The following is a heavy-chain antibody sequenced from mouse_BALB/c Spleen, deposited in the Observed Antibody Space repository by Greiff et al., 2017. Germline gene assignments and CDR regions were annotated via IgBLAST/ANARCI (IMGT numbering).Heavy chain of an antibody. CDR2: ISYSGST. CDR3: ARRGNHPYYYAIDY. CDR1: GYSITSDYA. D-gene: IGHD2-1*01. Sequence: EVQLVESGPGLVKPSQSLSLTCTVTGYSITSDYAWNWIRQFPGNKLEWMGYISYSGSTSYNPSIKSRISITRDTSKNQFFLQLNSVTTEDTATYYCARRGNHPYYYAIDYWGQGTSVTVSS. V-gene: IGHV3-2*02. J-gene: IGHJ4*01.